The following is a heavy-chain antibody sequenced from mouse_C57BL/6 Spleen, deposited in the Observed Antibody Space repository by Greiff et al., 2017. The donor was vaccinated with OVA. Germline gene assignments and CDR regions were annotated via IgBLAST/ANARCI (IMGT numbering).Heavy chain of an antibody. CDR2: IHPSDSDT. Sequence: QVQLQQPGAELVKPGASVKVSCKASGYTFTSYWMHWVKQRPGQGLEWIGRIHPSDSDTNYNQKFKGKATLTVDKSSSTAYMQLSSLTSEDSAVYYCAITDYGGVYYAMDYWGQGTSVTVSS. J-gene: IGHJ4*01. D-gene: IGHD2-4*01. V-gene: IGHV1-74*01. CDR3: AITDYGGVYYAMDY. CDR1: GYTFTSYW.